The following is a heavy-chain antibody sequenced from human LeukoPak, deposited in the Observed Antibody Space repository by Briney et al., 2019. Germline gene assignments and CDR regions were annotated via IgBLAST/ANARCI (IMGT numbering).Heavy chain of an antibody. Sequence: PSETLSLTCAVSGGSISSSNWWSWVRQPPGKGLEWIGEIYHSGSTNYNPSLKSRVTISVDKSKNQFSLKLSSVTAADTAVYYCARGLLWFGRGPALDYWGQGTLVTVSS. J-gene: IGHJ4*02. CDR2: IYHSGST. V-gene: IGHV4-4*02. CDR1: GGSISSSNW. D-gene: IGHD3-10*01. CDR3: ARGLLWFGRGPALDY.